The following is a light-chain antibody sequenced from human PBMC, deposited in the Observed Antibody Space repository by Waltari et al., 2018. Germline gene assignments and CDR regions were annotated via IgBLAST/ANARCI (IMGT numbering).Light chain of an antibody. J-gene: IGKJ4*01. CDR1: QSVSSN. Sequence: EIVMTQSPATLSVSPGERATLSCRASQSVSSNLAWYQQKPGQAPRLLIYGASTRATGFPARFSGSGSGTEFTLPISSLQSEDFAVYYCQQYNNGRHTFGGGTKVEIK. CDR3: QQYNNGRHT. CDR2: GAS. V-gene: IGKV3-15*01.